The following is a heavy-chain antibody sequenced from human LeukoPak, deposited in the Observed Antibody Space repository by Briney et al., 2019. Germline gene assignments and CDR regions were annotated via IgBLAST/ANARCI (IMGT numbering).Heavy chain of an antibody. V-gene: IGHV1-2*02. CDR2: IDPNSGAT. Sequence: GSVRVSCKASGYTFTANYQHWVRPAPGQGLEWMGWIDPNSGATNHAQMFQGRVTMTRDTSIITAYMELSSLRSDDTAVYYCASGSGLYSPDYWGEGTVVTVSS. CDR3: ASGSGLYSPDY. J-gene: IGHJ4*02. CDR1: GYTFTANY. D-gene: IGHD3-3*01.